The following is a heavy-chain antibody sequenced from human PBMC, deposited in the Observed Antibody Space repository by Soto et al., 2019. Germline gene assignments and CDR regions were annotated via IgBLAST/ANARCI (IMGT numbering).Heavy chain of an antibody. Sequence: SETLSLTCAVYGGSFSGYYWTWIRQPPGKGLEWIGEINHSGSTNYNPSLKSRVTISVDTSKNQFSLKVTSVTAADTAVYYCATANWSHHYFDPWGQGTLVPVS. CDR2: INHSGST. D-gene: IGHD1-1*01. V-gene: IGHV4-34*01. J-gene: IGHJ5*02. CDR1: GGSFSGYY. CDR3: ATANWSHHYFDP.